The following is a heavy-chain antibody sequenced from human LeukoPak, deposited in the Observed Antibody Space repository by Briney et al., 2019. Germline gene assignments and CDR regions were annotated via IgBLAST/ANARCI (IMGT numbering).Heavy chain of an antibody. D-gene: IGHD3-9*01. Sequence: GGSLRLSCAASGFTFSSYAMSWVRQAPGKGLEWVSAISGSGGSTYYADSVRGRFTISRDNSKNTLYLQMNSLRAEDTAVYYCAKGRAIRYFDWLPKEPDAFDIWGQGTMVTVSS. V-gene: IGHV3-23*01. CDR3: AKGRAIRYFDWLPKEPDAFDI. J-gene: IGHJ3*02. CDR1: GFTFSSYA. CDR2: ISGSGGST.